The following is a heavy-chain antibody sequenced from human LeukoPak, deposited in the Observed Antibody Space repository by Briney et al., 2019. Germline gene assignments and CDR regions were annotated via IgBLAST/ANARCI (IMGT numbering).Heavy chain of an antibody. D-gene: IGHD6-13*01. V-gene: IGHV4-61*02. CDR1: GGSISSGSYY. CDR3: GGESRAGAGFDY. CDR2: IYTSGST. J-gene: IGHJ4*02. Sequence: SETLSLTCTVSGGSISSGSYYWSWIRQPAGKGLEWIGRIYTSGSTNYNPSLKSRVTISVDTSKNQFSLKLSSVTAADTAVYYCGGESRAGAGFDYWGQGTLVTVSS.